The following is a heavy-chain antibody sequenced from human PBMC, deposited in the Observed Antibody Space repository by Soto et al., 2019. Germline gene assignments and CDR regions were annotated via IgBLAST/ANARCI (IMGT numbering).Heavy chain of an antibody. CDR3: ARAGYSSGWGVLNDYYYDMDV. Sequence: SETLSLTCTVSGGSISSSSYYWGWIRQPPGKGLEWIGSIYYSGSTYYNPSLKSRVTISVDTSKNQFSLKVSSVTAADTAVYYCARAGYSSGWGVLNDYYYDMDVWGQGTTVTVSS. J-gene: IGHJ6*01. CDR1: GGSISSSSYY. V-gene: IGHV4-39*01. D-gene: IGHD6-19*01. CDR2: IYYSGST.